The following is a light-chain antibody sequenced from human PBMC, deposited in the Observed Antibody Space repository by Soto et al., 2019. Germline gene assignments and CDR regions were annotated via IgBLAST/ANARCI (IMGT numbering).Light chain of an antibody. V-gene: IGKV3-20*01. Sequence: EIVLTQSPGTLSLSPGERATLSCRASQSVSSSYLAWYQQKPGQAPRLLIYGASSRATGIPDRFSGSGSGTDFTRTISRLEPEDFAVYYCQQYGSSPGTFGPGTTVDIK. CDR3: QQYGSSPGT. J-gene: IGKJ3*01. CDR2: GAS. CDR1: QSVSSSY.